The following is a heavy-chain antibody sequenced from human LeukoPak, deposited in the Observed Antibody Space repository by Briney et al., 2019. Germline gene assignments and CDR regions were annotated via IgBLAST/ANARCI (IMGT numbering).Heavy chain of an antibody. J-gene: IGHJ4*02. D-gene: IGHD6-13*01. CDR1: GGTFSSYA. CDR2: IIPILGIA. V-gene: IGHV1-69*04. Sequence: SVKVSCKASGGTFSSYAISWVRQAPGQGLEWMGRIIPILGIANYAQKFQGRVTITADKSTSTAYMELSSLRSEDTAVYYCALASSSWYGVDYWGQGTLVTVSS. CDR3: ALASSSWYGVDY.